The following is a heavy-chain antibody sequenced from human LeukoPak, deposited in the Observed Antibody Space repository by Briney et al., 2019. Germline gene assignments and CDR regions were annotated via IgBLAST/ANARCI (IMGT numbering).Heavy chain of an antibody. Sequence: ASVKVSCKASGYTFTSHYIHWVRHAPGQGLEWMGMISPSGGSTSYRQKFQGRVTMIRDTSTTTVYMELSSLRSEDTAVYFCARDGVAGTYYFDYWGQGTLVTVSS. CDR3: ARDGVAGTYYFDY. CDR2: ISPSGGST. D-gene: IGHD6-19*01. V-gene: IGHV1-46*01. J-gene: IGHJ4*02. CDR1: GYTFTSHY.